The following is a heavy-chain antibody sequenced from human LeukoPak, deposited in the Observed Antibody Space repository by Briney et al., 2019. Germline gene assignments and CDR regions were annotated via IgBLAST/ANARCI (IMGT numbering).Heavy chain of an antibody. Sequence: GGSLRLSCAASGLPVSSNYMSWVRPAPGKGLEWVSVIYSGGSTYYADSVKGRFTISRDNSKNTLYLQMNSLRAEDTAVYYCARDPAADRDYWGQGTLVTVSS. CDR1: GLPVSSNY. CDR3: ARDPAADRDY. CDR2: IYSGGST. J-gene: IGHJ4*02. D-gene: IGHD6-13*01. V-gene: IGHV3-66*01.